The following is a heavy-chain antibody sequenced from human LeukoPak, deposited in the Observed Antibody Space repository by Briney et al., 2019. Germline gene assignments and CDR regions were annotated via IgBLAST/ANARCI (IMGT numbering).Heavy chain of an antibody. J-gene: IGHJ3*02. CDR3: ARDPYYYDSRGAFDI. D-gene: IGHD3-22*01. CDR1: GFTFSSYS. CDR2: ISSSSTNI. V-gene: IGHV3-21*01. Sequence: PGGSLRLSCAASGFTFSSYSMNWVRQAPGKGLEWVSSISSSSTNIYHADSVKGRFTISRDNAKNSLYLQMNSPRAEDTAVYYCARDPYYYDSRGAFDIWGQGTMVTVSS.